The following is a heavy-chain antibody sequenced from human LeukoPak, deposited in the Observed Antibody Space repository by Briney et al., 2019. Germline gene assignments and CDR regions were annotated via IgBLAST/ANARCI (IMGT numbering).Heavy chain of an antibody. CDR3: ARDGGVSKRFDP. V-gene: IGHV1-69*13. J-gene: IGHJ5*02. D-gene: IGHD2-8*02. Sequence: SVKVTCKASGGTFSSYAISWVRQAPGQGLEWMGGIIPIFGTANYAQRFQGRVTITADESTSTAYMELSSLRSEDTAVYYCARDGGVSKRFDPWGQGTLVTVSS. CDR1: GGTFSSYA. CDR2: IIPIFGTA.